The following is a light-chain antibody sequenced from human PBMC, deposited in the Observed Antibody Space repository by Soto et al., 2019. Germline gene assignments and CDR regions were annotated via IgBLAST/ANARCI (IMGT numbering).Light chain of an antibody. J-gene: IGLJ1*01. Sequence: QSALTQPASVSGSPGQSITISCTGTSSDVGFYNYVSWYQQNPGKAPKLMIYEVRNRPSGVSNRFSGSKSGNTASLTISGLQAEDEADYYCGSFTNTDTLVFGTGTKVTVL. CDR3: GSFTNTDTLV. CDR1: SSDVGFYNY. CDR2: EVR. V-gene: IGLV2-14*01.